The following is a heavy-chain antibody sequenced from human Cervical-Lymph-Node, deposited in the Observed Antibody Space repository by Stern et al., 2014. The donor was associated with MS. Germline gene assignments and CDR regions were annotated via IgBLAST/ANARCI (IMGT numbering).Heavy chain of an antibody. CDR1: GFTLSSYY. CDR2: ISYDGSDK. D-gene: IGHD2/OR15-2a*01. CDR3: ARVWATFSVHYYYGMDV. J-gene: IGHJ6*02. V-gene: IGHV3-30*01. Sequence: VQLVESGGGVVQPGGSLRLSCAASGFTLSSYYLHWVRQAPGKGLEWVASISYDGSDKYYANSVKGRFTISRDNSKNTLDLQMNSLRPEDTALYYCARVWATFSVHYYYGMDVWGQGTTVTVSS.